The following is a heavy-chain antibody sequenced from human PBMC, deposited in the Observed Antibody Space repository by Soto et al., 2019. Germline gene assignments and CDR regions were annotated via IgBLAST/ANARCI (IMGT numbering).Heavy chain of an antibody. CDR2: ISSSSTI. CDR3: TKVRADYYDSSGPNY. D-gene: IGHD3-22*01. V-gene: IGHV3-48*01. CDR1: GFTFSSYS. J-gene: IGHJ4*02. Sequence: GGSLRLSCAASGFTFSSYSMNWVRQAPGKGLEWVSYISSSSTIYYADSVKGRFTISRDNAKNSLYLQMNSLKTEDTAVYYCTKVRADYYDSSGPNYWGQGTLVTVSS.